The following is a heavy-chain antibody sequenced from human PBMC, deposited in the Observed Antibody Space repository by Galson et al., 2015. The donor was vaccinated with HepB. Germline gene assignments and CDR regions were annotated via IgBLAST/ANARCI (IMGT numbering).Heavy chain of an antibody. Sequence: SVKVSCKASGNTFINFVINWVRQAPGQGLEWLGWISAHDDATNYASKFQDRVTMTTDTSTNTAYLEVRSLRSDDTAVYFCAGGLESRNSEVDCWGQGTLVSVAS. V-gene: IGHV1-18*01. D-gene: IGHD2-2*01. CDR2: ISAHDDAT. CDR1: GNTFINFV. CDR3: AGGLESRNSEVDC. J-gene: IGHJ4*02.